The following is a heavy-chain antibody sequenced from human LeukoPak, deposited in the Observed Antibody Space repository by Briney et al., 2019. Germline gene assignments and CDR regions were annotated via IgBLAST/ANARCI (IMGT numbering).Heavy chain of an antibody. CDR1: GFTFTSSA. V-gene: IGHV1-58*01. Sequence: SVKVSCKASGFTFTSSAVQWVRQARGQRLEWIGWIVVGSGNTNYAQKFQERVTITRDMSTSTAYMELSSLRSEDTAVYYCAASGHSSSWYYFDYWGQGTLVTVSS. D-gene: IGHD6-13*01. CDR2: IVVGSGNT. CDR3: AASGHSSSWYYFDY. J-gene: IGHJ4*02.